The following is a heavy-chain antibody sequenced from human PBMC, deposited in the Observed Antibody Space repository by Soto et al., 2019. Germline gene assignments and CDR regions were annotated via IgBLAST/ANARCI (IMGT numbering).Heavy chain of an antibody. V-gene: IGHV1-69*04. D-gene: IGHD3-22*01. CDR3: ARDSENYYDSSGDFDY. J-gene: IGHJ4*02. CDR1: GYTFTSYY. CDR2: IIPILGIA. Sequence: GASVKVSCKASGYTFTSYYMHWVRQAPGQGLEWMGRIIPILGIANYAQKFQGRVTITADKSTSTAYMELSSLRSEDTAVYYCARDSENYYDSSGDFDYWGQGTLVTVSS.